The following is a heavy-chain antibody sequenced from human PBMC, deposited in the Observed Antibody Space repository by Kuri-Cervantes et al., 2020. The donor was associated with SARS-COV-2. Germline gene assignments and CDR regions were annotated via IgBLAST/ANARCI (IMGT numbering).Heavy chain of an antibody. D-gene: IGHD2-15*01. CDR1: GYNYVDYW. J-gene: IGHJ3*02. CDR2: IFPADSDT. Sequence: GASLKISCNASGYNYVDYWVGWVRQMPGKGLEWMGIIFPADSDTRYSPSFQGQVTISAGKSINTAYLQWRSLKASDTAKYYCARGRIQGDIFDMWGQGTMVTVSS. V-gene: IGHV5-51*01. CDR3: ARGRIQGDIFDM.